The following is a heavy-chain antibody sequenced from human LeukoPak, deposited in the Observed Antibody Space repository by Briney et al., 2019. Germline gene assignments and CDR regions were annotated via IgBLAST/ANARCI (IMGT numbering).Heavy chain of an antibody. CDR3: TTIAAAGLHHFDY. V-gene: IGHV3-73*01. Sequence: GGSLRLSCAASGFTFSGSAMHWVRQASGKGLEWVGRIRSKANSYATAYAASVQGRFTISRDDSKNTAYLQMNSLKTEDTAVYYCTTIAAAGLHHFDYWGQGTLVTVSS. J-gene: IGHJ4*02. D-gene: IGHD6-13*01. CDR1: GFTFSGSA. CDR2: IRSKANSYAT.